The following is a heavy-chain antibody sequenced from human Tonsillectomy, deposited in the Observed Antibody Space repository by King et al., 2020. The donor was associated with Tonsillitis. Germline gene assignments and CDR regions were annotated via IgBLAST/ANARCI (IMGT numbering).Heavy chain of an antibody. V-gene: IGHV4-30-4*07. CDR1: GGSISSGGYS. D-gene: IGHD3-22*01. J-gene: IGHJ4*02. CDR3: ARVVEYYYDSSGSYYFDY. CDR2: IYYSGST. Sequence: QLQESGPGLVKPSQTLSLTCAVSGGSISSGGYSWSWIRQPPGKGLEWIGYIYYSGSTYYNPSLKSRVTISVDTSKNQFSLKLSSVTAADTAVYYCARVVEYYYDSSGSYYFDYWGQGTQVTVSS.